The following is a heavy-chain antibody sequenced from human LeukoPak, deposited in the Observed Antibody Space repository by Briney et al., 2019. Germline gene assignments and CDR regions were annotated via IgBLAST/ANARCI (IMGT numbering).Heavy chain of an antibody. Sequence: GGSLRLSCAASGFTVSSNYMSWVRQAPGKGLEWVSVIYSGGSTYYADSVKGRFTISRHNSKNTLYPQMNSQRAEDTAVYYCARRYSSGSMDVWGQGTTVTVSS. CDR1: GFTVSSNY. CDR3: ARRYSSGSMDV. D-gene: IGHD6-19*01. V-gene: IGHV3-53*04. CDR2: IYSGGST. J-gene: IGHJ6*02.